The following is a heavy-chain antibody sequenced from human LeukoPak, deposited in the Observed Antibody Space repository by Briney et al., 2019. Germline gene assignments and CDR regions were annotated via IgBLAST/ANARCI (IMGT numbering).Heavy chain of an antibody. CDR1: GGTFSSYA. Sequence: ASVKVSCKASGGTFSSYAISWVRQAPGQGLEWMGWISAYNGNTNYARKLQGRVTMTTDTSTSTAYMELRSLRSDDTAVYYCARIPSAYGMDVWGQGTTVTVSS. V-gene: IGHV1-18*01. J-gene: IGHJ6*02. CDR2: ISAYNGNT. CDR3: ARIPSAYGMDV.